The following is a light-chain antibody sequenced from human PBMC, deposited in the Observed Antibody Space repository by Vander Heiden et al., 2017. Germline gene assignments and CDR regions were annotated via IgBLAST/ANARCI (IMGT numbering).Light chain of an antibody. CDR3: AAWDDSLNGLVV. J-gene: IGLJ2*01. Sequence: QSVLTQPPSASGTPGQTVTISCSGSSSNIGSNTVNWYQQLPGTAPKLLIYSDNQQPSGGPDRFSGSKSGTSAALAISGLQSEDEADYYCAAWDDSLNGLVVFGGGTKLTVL. CDR1: SSNIGSNT. CDR2: SDN. V-gene: IGLV1-44*01.